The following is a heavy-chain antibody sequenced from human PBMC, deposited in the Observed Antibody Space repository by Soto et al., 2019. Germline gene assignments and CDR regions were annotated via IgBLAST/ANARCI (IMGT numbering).Heavy chain of an antibody. CDR2: INSDGSST. V-gene: IGHV3-74*01. CDR3: ARWEYYYDSSGYYPPLDY. J-gene: IGHJ4*02. D-gene: IGHD3-22*01. Sequence: QPGGSLRLSCAASGFTFSSYGMHWVRQAPGKGLVWVSRINSDGSSTSYADSVKGRFTISRDNAKNTLYLQMNSLRAEDTAVYYCARWEYYYDSSGYYPPLDYWSQGTLVTVSS. CDR1: GFTFSSYG.